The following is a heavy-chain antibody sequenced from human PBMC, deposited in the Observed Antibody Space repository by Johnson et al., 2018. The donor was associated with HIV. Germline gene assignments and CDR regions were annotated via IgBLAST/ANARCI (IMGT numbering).Heavy chain of an antibody. CDR3: AKSDSGYDAFDI. D-gene: IGHD5-12*01. CDR1: GFTFSSYA. V-gene: IGHV3-30-3*02. CDR2: ISYDVSNT. J-gene: IGHJ3*02. Sequence: QLVESGGGVVQPGRSLRLSCAASGFTFSSYAIHWVRQAPGKGLEWVAVISYDVSNTYYADSVKGRFTISRDNSKNTLYLQMNTLRAEDTAVYYCAKSDSGYDAFDIWGQGTMVTVSS.